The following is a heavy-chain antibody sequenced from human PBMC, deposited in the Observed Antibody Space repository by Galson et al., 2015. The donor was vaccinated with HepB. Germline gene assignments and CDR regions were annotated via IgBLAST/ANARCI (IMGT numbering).Heavy chain of an antibody. Sequence: SVKVSCKASGYTFTGYYMHWVRQAPGQGLEWMGWINPNSGGTNYAQKFQGWVTMTRDTSISTAYMELSRLRSDDTAVYYCARDFSVPRWFGDHRGFDYWGQGTLVTVSS. V-gene: IGHV1-2*04. CDR1: GYTFTGYY. CDR2: INPNSGGT. J-gene: IGHJ4*02. D-gene: IGHD3-10*01. CDR3: ARDFSVPRWFGDHRGFDY.